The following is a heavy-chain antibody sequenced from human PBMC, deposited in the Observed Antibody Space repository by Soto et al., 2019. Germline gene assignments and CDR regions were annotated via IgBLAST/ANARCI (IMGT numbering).Heavy chain of an antibody. Sequence: EVQLLESGGGLVQPGGALRLSCAASGFTFSHYGIRLVRQAPGKGLQWVSTIFGSGAPTHYADSVKGRFGISRDNSNNMLFLEMNSLKDEDTAVYYCTREASSWGFAFDLWGQGTRVAVSS. V-gene: IGHV3-23*01. D-gene: IGHD3-16*01. CDR3: TREASSWGFAFDL. J-gene: IGHJ3*01. CDR2: IFGSGAPT. CDR1: GFTFSHYG.